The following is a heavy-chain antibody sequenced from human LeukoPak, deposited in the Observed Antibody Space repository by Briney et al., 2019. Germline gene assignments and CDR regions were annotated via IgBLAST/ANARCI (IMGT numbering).Heavy chain of an antibody. CDR1: GYTFTSFG. CDR2: ISANIGDT. V-gene: IGHV1-18*01. D-gene: IGHD1-26*01. J-gene: IGHJ3*02. Sequence: ASVKVSCKASGYTFTSFGISWVRQAPGQGLEWMGWISANIGDTKYAQKLQGRVTMTTDTSASTAYMELRSLRSDDTAVYYCARGPSRELLPHAFDIWGQGTMVTASS. CDR3: ARGPSRELLPHAFDI.